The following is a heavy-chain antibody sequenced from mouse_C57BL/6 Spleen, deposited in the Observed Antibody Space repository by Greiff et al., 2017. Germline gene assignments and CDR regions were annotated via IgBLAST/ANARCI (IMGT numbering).Heavy chain of an antibody. CDR3: ARGDGSSEARFAY. V-gene: IGHV1-64*01. CDR2: IHPNSGST. Sequence: QVQLQQPGAELVKPGASVKLSCKASGYTFTSYWMHWVKQRPGQGLEWIGMIHPNSGSTNYNEKFKSKATLTVDKSSSTAYMQLSGLTSEDSEVYYCARGDGSSEARFAYWGQGTLVTVSA. D-gene: IGHD1-1*01. CDR1: GYTFTSYW. J-gene: IGHJ3*01.